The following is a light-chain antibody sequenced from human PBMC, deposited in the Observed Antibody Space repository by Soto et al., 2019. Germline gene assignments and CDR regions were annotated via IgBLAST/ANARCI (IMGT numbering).Light chain of an antibody. Sequence: DMQMTQSPSCLSAAVGDRVTITSQASQDISNYLNWYQQKPGKAPKLLIYDASNLETGVPSRFSGSGSGTDFTFTISSLQPEDIATYYCQQYDNLPLTFGGGTTVDIK. V-gene: IGKV1-33*01. J-gene: IGKJ4*01. CDR3: QQYDNLPLT. CDR2: DAS. CDR1: QDISNY.